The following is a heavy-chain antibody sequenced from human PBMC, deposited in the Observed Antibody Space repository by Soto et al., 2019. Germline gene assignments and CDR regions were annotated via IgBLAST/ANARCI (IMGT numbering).Heavy chain of an antibody. CDR3: ARAEQFGAFDI. CDR1: GFTFSSYG. D-gene: IGHD6-6*01. CDR2: IWYDGSNK. Sequence: QVQLVESGGGVVQPGRSLRLSCAASGFTFSSYGMHWVRQAPGKGVEWVAVIWYDGSNKYYADSVKGRFTISRDNSKNTLYLQMNSLRAEDTAVYYCARAEQFGAFDIWGQGTMVTVSS. V-gene: IGHV3-33*01. J-gene: IGHJ3*02.